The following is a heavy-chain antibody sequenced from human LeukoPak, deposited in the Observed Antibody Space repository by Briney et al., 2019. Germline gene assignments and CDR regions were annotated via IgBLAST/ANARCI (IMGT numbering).Heavy chain of an antibody. CDR1: DDSISDYY. D-gene: IGHD2-21*01. CDR2: FYNSGRS. J-gene: IGHJ3*02. Sequence: SEALSLTCTVSDDSISDYYRGWIRQPPGKGLEWIGYFYNSGRSTYNPSLKSRVTISVDTSKNQFSLKLSSVTAADTAVYYCVSAHMTSRRAFDIWGQGTMVTVSS. V-gene: IGHV4-59*12. CDR3: VSAHMTSRRAFDI.